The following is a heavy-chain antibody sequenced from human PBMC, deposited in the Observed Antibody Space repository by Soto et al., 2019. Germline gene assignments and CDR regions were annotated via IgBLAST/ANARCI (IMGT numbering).Heavy chain of an antibody. Sequence: QITLKESGPTLVKPTQTLALTCTFSRFALSSTRVAVGWIRQTPGEALEWLALIYWDDDKRYSSFLKSRLTITKDTSKNQVVLTMSNMDPVDPARYYCAHIVVAGLGYDFDYWGQGTLVTVSS. CDR1: RFALSSTRVA. J-gene: IGHJ4*02. CDR3: AHIVVAGLGYDFDY. D-gene: IGHD6-19*01. CDR2: IYWDDDK. V-gene: IGHV2-5*02.